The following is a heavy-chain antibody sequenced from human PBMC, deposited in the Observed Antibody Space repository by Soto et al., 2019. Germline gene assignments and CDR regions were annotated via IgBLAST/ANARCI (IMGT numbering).Heavy chain of an antibody. CDR2: FDPEAGET. CDR3: ATLVMVAADPTVDY. D-gene: IGHD2-15*01. CDR1: GYTLTELS. V-gene: IGHV1-24*01. Sequence: QVQLVQSGAEVKKPGASVKVSCKVSGYTLTELSMHWVRQAPGKGLEWMGGFDPEAGETIYAQKFQGRVTMTEDTSTDTAYMALSSLRSEDTAVYYCATLVMVAADPTVDYWGQGTLVTVSS. J-gene: IGHJ4*02.